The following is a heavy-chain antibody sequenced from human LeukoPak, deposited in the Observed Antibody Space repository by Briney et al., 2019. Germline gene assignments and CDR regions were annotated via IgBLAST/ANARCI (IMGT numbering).Heavy chain of an antibody. D-gene: IGHD4-17*01. Sequence: PGGSLRLSYAASGFTFSSYEMNWVRQAPGKGLEWVSYISSSGNTIYYADSVKGRFTSSRDNAKNSLYLQMNSLRAEDTAVYYCARDVNPEFDYGDGEGLFNYWGQGTLVTVSS. CDR1: GFTFSSYE. V-gene: IGHV3-48*03. CDR2: ISSSGNTI. CDR3: ARDVNPEFDYGDGEGLFNY. J-gene: IGHJ4*02.